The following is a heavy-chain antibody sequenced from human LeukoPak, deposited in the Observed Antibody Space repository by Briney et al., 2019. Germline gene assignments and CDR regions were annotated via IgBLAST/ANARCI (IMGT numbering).Heavy chain of an antibody. CDR3: ARGTPPSVGDGYNMDY. D-gene: IGHD5-24*01. V-gene: IGHV1-8*01. CDR1: GYTFTSYD. J-gene: IGHJ4*02. Sequence: ASVKVSCKASGYTFTSYDINWVRQAPGQGLEWMGWMDPNSGNTGYVQKFQGRVTMTRYTSISTAYMELSSLRSEDTAVYYCARGTPPSVGDGYNMDYWGQGTLVTVSS. CDR2: MDPNSGNT.